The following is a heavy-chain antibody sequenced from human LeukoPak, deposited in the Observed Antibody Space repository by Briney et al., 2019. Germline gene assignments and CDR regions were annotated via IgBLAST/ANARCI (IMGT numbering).Heavy chain of an antibody. CDR1: GGTFSSYA. CDR2: MNPNSGNT. CDR3: ARIGLRGVIISRPLDY. V-gene: IGHV1-8*02. J-gene: IGHJ4*02. D-gene: IGHD3-16*02. Sequence: ASVKVSCKASGGTFSSYAINWVRQATGQGLEWMGWMNPNSGNTGYAQKFQGRVTMTRNTSISTAYMELSSLRSEDTAVYYCARIGLRGVIISRPLDYWGQGTLVTVSS.